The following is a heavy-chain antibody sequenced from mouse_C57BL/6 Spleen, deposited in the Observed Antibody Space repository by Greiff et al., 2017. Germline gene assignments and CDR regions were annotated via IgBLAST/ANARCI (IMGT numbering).Heavy chain of an antibody. Sequence: QVQLQQPGTELVKPGASVKLSCKASGYTFTSYWMHWVKQRPGQGLEWIGNINPSNGGTNYNEKFKSKATLTVDKSSRTASMQLSSLTSEASAVYLCARGGALPPLFAYWGQGTLVTVSA. J-gene: IGHJ3*01. CDR3: ARGGALPPLFAY. V-gene: IGHV1-53*01. CDR1: GYTFTSYW. D-gene: IGHD2-1*01. CDR2: INPSNGGT.